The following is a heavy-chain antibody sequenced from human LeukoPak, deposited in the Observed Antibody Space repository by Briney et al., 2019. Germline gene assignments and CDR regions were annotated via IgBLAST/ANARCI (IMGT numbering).Heavy chain of an antibody. V-gene: IGHV3-30*02. Sequence: GGSLRLSCAASGFTFSSYGMHWVRQAPGKALEWVAFIRYDGSNNYYADSVKGRFTISRDNSQNTIFLQMNSLRPDDTAVYYCAKGHRSLVFNTPDAFDIWGQGTVVTVSS. J-gene: IGHJ3*02. CDR2: IRYDGSNN. D-gene: IGHD2-15*01. CDR3: AKGHRSLVFNTPDAFDI. CDR1: GFTFSSYG.